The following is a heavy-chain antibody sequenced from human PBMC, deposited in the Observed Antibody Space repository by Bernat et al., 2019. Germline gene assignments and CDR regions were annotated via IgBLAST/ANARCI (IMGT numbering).Heavy chain of an antibody. CDR3: AKDRGNSVRYYSCYYGMDV. CDR1: GFTFSSYG. D-gene: IGHD4-23*01. V-gene: IGHV3-30*18. J-gene: IGHJ6*02. Sequence: QVQLVESGGGVAQPGRSLRLSCAASGFTFSSYGMHWVRQAPGKGLEWAAIISYDGSNKYYADSVKGRFTISRVNSKNTLYLQMNSLRAEDTAVYYCAKDRGNSVRYYSCYYGMDVWGQGTPVTVSS. CDR2: ISYDGSNK.